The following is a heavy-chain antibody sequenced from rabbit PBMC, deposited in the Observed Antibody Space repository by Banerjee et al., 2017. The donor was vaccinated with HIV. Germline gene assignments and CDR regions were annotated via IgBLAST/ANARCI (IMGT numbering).Heavy chain of an antibody. D-gene: IGHD3-1*01. V-gene: IGHV1S7*01. CDR2: IDPVFGIT. Sequence: QELVESGGGLVQPGESLKLSCKASGFTLSSYYMNWVRQAPGKGLEWIGYIDPVFGITYYANWVNGRFSISRENAQNTVFLQLNSLTAADTATYFCVRDTWYFKLWGPGTLVTVS. CDR3: VRDTWYFKL. CDR1: GFTLSSYY. J-gene: IGHJ4*01.